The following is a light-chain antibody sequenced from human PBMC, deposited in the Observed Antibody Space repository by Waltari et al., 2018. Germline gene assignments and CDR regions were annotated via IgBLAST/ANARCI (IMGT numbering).Light chain of an antibody. V-gene: IGLV2-14*03. CDR3: SSYTTTNTRV. CDR2: DVT. Sequence: QSALTQPASVSGSPGQSINISCTGTSSDVGVYDPVSWYQPHPGKAPNLMIFDVTNRASGVSSRFSGSRSGNTASLTVSGLHAEDEADYYCSSYTTTNTRVFGTGTQVTVL. J-gene: IGLJ1*01. CDR1: SSDVGVYDP.